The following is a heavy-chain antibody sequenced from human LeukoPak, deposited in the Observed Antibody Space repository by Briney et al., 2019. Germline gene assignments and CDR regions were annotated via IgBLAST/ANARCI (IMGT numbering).Heavy chain of an antibody. V-gene: IGHV4-59*12. CDR3: AKVPIVVVVAATRGVLYYFDY. CDR1: GVSISSYY. CDR2: IYHSGST. J-gene: IGHJ4*02. D-gene: IGHD2-15*01. Sequence: PSETLSLTCTVSGVSISSYYWSRIRQPPGKGLEWIGEIYHSGSTNYNPSLKSRVTISVDKSKNQFSLKLSSVTAADTAVYYCAKVPIVVVVAATRGVLYYFDYWGQGTLVTVSS.